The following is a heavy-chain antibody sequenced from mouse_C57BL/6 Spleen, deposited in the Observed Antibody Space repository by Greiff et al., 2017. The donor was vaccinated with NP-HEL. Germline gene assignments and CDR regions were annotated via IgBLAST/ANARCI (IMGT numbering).Heavy chain of an antibody. CDR3: ATVATTDFDY. CDR2: IDPSDSYT. V-gene: IGHV1-59*01. CDR1: GYTFTSYW. Sequence: QVQLQQPGAELVRPGTSVKLSCKASGYTFTSYWMHWVKQRPGQGLEWIGVIDPSDSYTNYNQKFKGKATLTVDTSSSTAYMQLSSLTSEDSAVYYCATVATTDFDYWGQGTTLTVSS. D-gene: IGHD1-1*01. J-gene: IGHJ2*01.